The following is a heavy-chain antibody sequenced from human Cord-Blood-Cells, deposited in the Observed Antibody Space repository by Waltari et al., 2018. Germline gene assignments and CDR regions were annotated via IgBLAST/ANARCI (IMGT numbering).Heavy chain of an antibody. CDR1: GFTFSSYA. J-gene: IGHJ4*02. CDR3: ARVAFVDY. D-gene: IGHD3-16*01. Sequence: QVQLVESGGGVVQPGRSLRLSCAASGFTFSSYAMHWVRQAPGKGREGVAVISYDGSNKYYADSVKGRLTISRDNSKNTLYLQMNSLRAEDTAVYYCARVAFVDYWGQGTLVTVSS. V-gene: IGHV3-30-3*01. CDR2: ISYDGSNK.